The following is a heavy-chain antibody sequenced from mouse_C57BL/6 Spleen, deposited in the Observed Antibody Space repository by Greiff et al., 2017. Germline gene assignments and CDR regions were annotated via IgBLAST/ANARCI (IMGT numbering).Heavy chain of an antibody. V-gene: IGHV1-39*01. Sequence: VQLQQSGPELVKPGASVKISCKASGYSFTDYNMNWVKQSNGKSLEWIGVINPNYGTTSYNQKVKGKATLTVAKSSSTAYMQLNSLTSEDSAVYYCARSSYYGSSYWYFDVWGTGTTVTVSS. CDR1: GYSFTDYN. CDR2: INPNYGTT. CDR3: ARSSYYGSSYWYFDV. J-gene: IGHJ1*03. D-gene: IGHD1-1*01.